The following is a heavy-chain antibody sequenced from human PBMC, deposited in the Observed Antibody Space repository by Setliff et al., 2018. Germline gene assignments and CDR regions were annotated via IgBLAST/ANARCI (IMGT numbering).Heavy chain of an antibody. CDR3: AKDYRGAHSTNWYAPYY. CDR1: GFTFSNAW. J-gene: IGHJ4*02. V-gene: IGHV3-15*01. D-gene: IGHD6-13*01. CDR2: IKSKTDGGTT. Sequence: GGSLRLSCAASGFTFSNAWMSWVRQAPGKGLEWVGRIKSKTDGGTTDYAAPVKGRFTISRDDSKNTLYLQMNSLKTEDTAVYYCAKDYRGAHSTNWYAPYYWGQGTLVTVST.